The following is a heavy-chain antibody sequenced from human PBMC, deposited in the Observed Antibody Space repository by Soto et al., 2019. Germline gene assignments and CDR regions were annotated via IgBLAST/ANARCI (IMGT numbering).Heavy chain of an antibody. CDR1: GGTFSSYT. D-gene: IGHD6-19*01. CDR2: ISAYNGNT. CDR3: AMGQWLGGYNWFDP. V-gene: IGHV1-18*01. Sequence: GASVKVSCKASGGTFSSYTISWVRQAPGQGLEWMGWISAYNGNTNYAQKLQGRVTMTTDTSTSTAYMELRSLRSDDTAVYYCAMGQWLGGYNWFDPWGQGTLVTVSS. J-gene: IGHJ5*02.